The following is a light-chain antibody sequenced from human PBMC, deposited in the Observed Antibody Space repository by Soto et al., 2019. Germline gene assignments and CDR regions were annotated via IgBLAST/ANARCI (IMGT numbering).Light chain of an antibody. CDR2: DVR. V-gene: IGLV2-14*01. Sequence: LTQPASVSGSPGQSITISCTGTSSDVGGYNYVSWYQQHPGKAPKLMIYDVRNRASGASNRFSGSKSGNTVSLTISGLQAEDEADYYCTSYTTSSTLYVFGTGTKVTVL. CDR1: SSDVGGYNY. CDR3: TSYTTSSTLYV. J-gene: IGLJ1*01.